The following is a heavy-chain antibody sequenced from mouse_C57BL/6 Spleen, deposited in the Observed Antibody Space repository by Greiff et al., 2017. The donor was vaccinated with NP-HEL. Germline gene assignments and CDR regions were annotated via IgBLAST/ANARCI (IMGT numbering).Heavy chain of an antibody. CDR1: GYTFTSYW. Sequence: VQLQQSGAELVRPGSSVKLSCKASGYTFTSYWMDWVKQRPGQGLEWIGNIYPSDSETHYNQKFKDKATLTVDKSSSTAYMQLSSLTSEDSAVYYCARFEGYAMDYWGQGTSVTVSS. CDR2: IYPSDSET. CDR3: ARFEGYAMDY. J-gene: IGHJ4*01. V-gene: IGHV1-61*01.